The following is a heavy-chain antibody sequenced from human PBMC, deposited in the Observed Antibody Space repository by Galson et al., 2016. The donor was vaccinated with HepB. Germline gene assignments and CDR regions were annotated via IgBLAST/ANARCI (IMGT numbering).Heavy chain of an antibody. CDR1: GDSVTSDITT. J-gene: IGHJ6*02. V-gene: IGHV6-1*01. D-gene: IGHD5-18*01. CDR2: TYYRSKWFT. Sequence: CAISGDSVTSDITTWNWIRQSPSRGLEWLGRTYYRSKWFTDYAVSVAGRITINSDISRNQFSLRLDSVTPEDTAAYFCTRGYMQTGMNVWGQGTTVTVSS. CDR3: TRGYMQTGMNV.